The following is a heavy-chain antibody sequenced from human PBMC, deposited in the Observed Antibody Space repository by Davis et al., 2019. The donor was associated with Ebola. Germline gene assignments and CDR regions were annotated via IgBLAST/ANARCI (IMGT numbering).Heavy chain of an antibody. CDR3: ARERYYYDSSGYYPV. J-gene: IGHJ4*02. Sequence: GESLKISCAASEFTFNSYGMHWVRQAPGKGLEWVAVIWYDGSNKYYADSVKGRFTISRDNSKNTLYLQMNSLRAEDTAVYYCARERYYYDSSGYYPVWGQGTLVTVSS. V-gene: IGHV3-33*01. CDR2: IWYDGSNK. D-gene: IGHD3-22*01. CDR1: EFTFNSYG.